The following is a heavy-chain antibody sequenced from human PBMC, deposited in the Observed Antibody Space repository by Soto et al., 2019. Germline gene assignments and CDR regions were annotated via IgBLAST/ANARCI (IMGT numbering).Heavy chain of an antibody. D-gene: IGHD3-3*01. CDR3: ARVSHSGFLEWLSPCVYYYYCGMDV. J-gene: IGHJ6*02. V-gene: IGHV1-18*01. Sequence: VASVKVSCKASGYTFTSYGISWVRQAPGQGLEWMGWISAYNGNTNYAQKLQGRVTMTTDTSTSTAYMELRSLRSDDTAVYYCARVSHSGFLEWLSPCVYYYYCGMDVWDRGTRGTVSS. CDR1: GYTFTSYG. CDR2: ISAYNGNT.